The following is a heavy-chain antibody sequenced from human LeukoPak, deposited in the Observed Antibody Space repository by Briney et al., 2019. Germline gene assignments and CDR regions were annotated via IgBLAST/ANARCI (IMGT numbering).Heavy chain of an antibody. J-gene: IGHJ3*02. CDR2: IYPGDSDT. Sequence: PGESLKISCKGSGYSFTSYWIGWVRQMPGKGLEWMGIIYPGDSDTGYSPSFQGQVTISADKSISTAYLQWSSLKASDSAMYYCARHLRDYGDYSDAFDIWGQGTMVTVSS. CDR3: ARHLRDYGDYSDAFDI. D-gene: IGHD4-17*01. CDR1: GYSFTSYW. V-gene: IGHV5-51*01.